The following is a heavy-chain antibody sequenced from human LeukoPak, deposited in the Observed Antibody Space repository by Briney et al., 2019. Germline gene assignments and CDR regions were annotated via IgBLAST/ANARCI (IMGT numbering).Heavy chain of an antibody. CDR2: ISYDGSNK. Sequence: GGSLRLSCAASGFTFSSYAMHWIRQAPGKGLEWVAVISYDGSNKYYADSVKGRFTISRDNSKNTLYLQMNSLRAEDTAVYYCARPTGSATVSYYYGMDVWGQGTTVTVSS. J-gene: IGHJ6*02. CDR3: ARPTGSATVSYYYGMDV. D-gene: IGHD4-17*01. V-gene: IGHV3-30*14. CDR1: GFTFSSYA.